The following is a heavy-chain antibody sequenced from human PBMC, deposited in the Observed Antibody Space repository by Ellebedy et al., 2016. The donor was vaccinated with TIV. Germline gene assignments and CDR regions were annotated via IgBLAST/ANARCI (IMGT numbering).Heavy chain of an antibody. V-gene: IGHV3-23*01. CDR2: VNGGGLVI. J-gene: IGHJ4*02. CDR1: GFTFSSYA. D-gene: IGHD1-26*01. CDR3: ARSGELDS. Sequence: PGGSLRLSCTASGFTFSSYAMSWVRQAPGKGLEWVAGVNGGGLVIAYADSVKGRFTISRDDARNSLYLQMNSLRAEDTAVYYCARSGELDSWGQGTLVTVSS.